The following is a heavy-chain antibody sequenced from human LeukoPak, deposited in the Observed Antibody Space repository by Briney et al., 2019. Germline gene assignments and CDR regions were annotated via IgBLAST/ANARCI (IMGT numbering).Heavy chain of an antibody. J-gene: IGHJ4*02. D-gene: IGHD3-9*01. CDR1: GFTFSSYA. Sequence: GGSLRLSCAASGFTFSSYAMHWVRQAPGKGLEWVAVISYDGSNKYYADSVKGRFTISRDNSKNTLYLQMNSLRAEDTAVYYCARDRNDILTGYSYYFDYWGQGNLDTVSS. CDR3: ARDRNDILTGYSYYFDY. V-gene: IGHV3-30-3*01. CDR2: ISYDGSNK.